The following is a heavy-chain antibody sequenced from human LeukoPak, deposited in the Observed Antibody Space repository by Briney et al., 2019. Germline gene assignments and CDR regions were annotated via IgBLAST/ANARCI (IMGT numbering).Heavy chain of an antibody. CDR2: FDPEDGET. Sequence: ASVKVSCKVSGYTLTELSMHCVRQALGKGLEWMGGFDPEDGETIYAQKLQSSVTMTADTFTDTAYMELSSLRSEDTAVYYCATDRYYDILTGYYSKTVVRKNRFDYWGQGTLVTVSS. CDR3: ATDRYYDILTGYYSKTVVRKNRFDY. J-gene: IGHJ4*02. V-gene: IGHV1-24*01. D-gene: IGHD3-9*01. CDR1: GYTLTELS.